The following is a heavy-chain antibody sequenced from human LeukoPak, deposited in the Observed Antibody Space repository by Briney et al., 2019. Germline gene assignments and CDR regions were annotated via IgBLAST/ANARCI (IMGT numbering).Heavy chain of an antibody. CDR1: GFTFSSYA. Sequence: PGGSLRLSCAASGFTFSSYAMSWVRQAPGKGLEWVSAISGSGGSTYYADSVKGRFTISRDNSKNTLYLQMNSLRAGGTAVYYCAKDREVLLWFGELISYFDCWGQGTLVTVSS. CDR3: AKDREVLLWFGELISYFDC. V-gene: IGHV3-23*01. D-gene: IGHD3-10*01. CDR2: ISGSGGST. J-gene: IGHJ4*02.